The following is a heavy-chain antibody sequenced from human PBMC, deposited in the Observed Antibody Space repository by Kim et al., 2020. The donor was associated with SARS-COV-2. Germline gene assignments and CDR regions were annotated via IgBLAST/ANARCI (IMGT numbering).Heavy chain of an antibody. CDR1: GFPFSEYW. V-gene: IGHV3-7*01. CDR3: AKGHHHMDV. J-gene: IGHJ6*02. Sequence: GGSLRLSCAASGFPFSEYWMSWLRQAPGKGLQWVANIKGDGGEKNYVDSVKGRFSITRDNGTNSLYLQMDSLRAEDTAIYYCAKGHHHMDVGGQGTTVIVSS. CDR2: IKGDGGEK.